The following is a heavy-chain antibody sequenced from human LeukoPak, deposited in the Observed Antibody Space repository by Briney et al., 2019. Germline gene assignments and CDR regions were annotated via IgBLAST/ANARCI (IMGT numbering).Heavy chain of an antibody. CDR2: ISYSGST. CDR1: GGSISSSSYY. D-gene: IGHD3-16*02. CDR3: ARQGSRLCLGELSFSGVDY. J-gene: IGHJ4*02. V-gene: IGHV4-39*01. Sequence: SETLSLTCTVSGGSISSSSYYWGWIRQPPGKGLEWIGSISYSGSTYYNPSLKSRVTISVDTSRNQFSLKLSSVTATETAVYYCARQGSRLCLGELSFSGVDYWGQGTLVTVSS.